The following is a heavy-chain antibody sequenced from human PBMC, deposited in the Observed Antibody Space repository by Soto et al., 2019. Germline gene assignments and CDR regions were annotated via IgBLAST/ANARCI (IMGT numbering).Heavy chain of an antibody. V-gene: IGHV4-39*01. CDR1: GGSISSSSYY. CDR2: IYYSGST. J-gene: IGHJ3*02. Sequence: SETPSLTCTVSGGSISSSSYYWGWIRQPPGKGLEWIGSIYYSGSTYYNPSLKSRVTISVDTSKNQFSLKLSSVTAADTAVYYCARLRIVVVPAAIGSAFDIWGQGTMVTVSS. CDR3: ARLRIVVVPAAIGSAFDI. D-gene: IGHD2-2*02.